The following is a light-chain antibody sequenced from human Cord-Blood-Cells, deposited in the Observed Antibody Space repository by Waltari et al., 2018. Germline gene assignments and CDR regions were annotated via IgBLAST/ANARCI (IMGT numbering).Light chain of an antibody. CDR2: GAS. CDR1: QSVSSN. Sequence: EIVMTQSPATLSVSPGERATLSCSASQSVSSNLAWYQQKPGQAPRLLIYGASTSATGIPARFSGSGSGTEFTLTISSLQSEDFAVYYCQQYNNWPPVTFGQGTRLEIK. V-gene: IGKV3-15*01. J-gene: IGKJ5*01. CDR3: QQYNNWPPVT.